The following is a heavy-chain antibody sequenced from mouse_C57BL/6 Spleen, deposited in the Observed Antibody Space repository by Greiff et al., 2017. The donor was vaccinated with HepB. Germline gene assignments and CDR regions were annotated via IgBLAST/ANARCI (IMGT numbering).Heavy chain of an antibody. Sequence: EVKLVESGGGLVKPGGSLKLSCAASGFTFSDYGMHWVRQAPEKGLEWVAYISSGSSTIYYADTVKGRFTISRDNAKNTLYLQMSSLKSEDTAMYYCASFSPYYFDYWGQGTTLTVSS. J-gene: IGHJ2*01. D-gene: IGHD6-2*01. CDR1: GFTFSDYG. CDR3: ASFSPYYFDY. V-gene: IGHV5-17*03. CDR2: ISSGSSTI.